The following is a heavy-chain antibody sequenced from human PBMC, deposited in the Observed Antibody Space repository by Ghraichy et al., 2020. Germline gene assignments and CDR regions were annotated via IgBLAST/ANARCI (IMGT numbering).Heavy chain of an antibody. CDR1: GFTSSSYS. CDR3: ARDVYGAYAFDI. V-gene: IGHV3-48*02. Sequence: GGSLRLSCAASGFTSSSYSMNWVRRAPVKGLEWISYISSSTNTIYYADSVKGRFTISRDSAQNSLYLQMNSLRDEDTAVYYCARDVYGAYAFDIWGQGTMVTVSS. D-gene: IGHD4-17*01. CDR2: ISSSTNTI. J-gene: IGHJ3*02.